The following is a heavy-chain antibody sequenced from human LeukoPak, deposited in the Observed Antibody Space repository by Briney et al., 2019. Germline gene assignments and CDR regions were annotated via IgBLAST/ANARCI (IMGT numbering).Heavy chain of an antibody. D-gene: IGHD3-22*01. J-gene: IGHJ4*02. Sequence: GGSLRLSCAASGFTFSSYAISWVRQAPGKGLEWVSAISGSGGNTYYADSVKGRFTISRDNSKNTLYLQMNSLRAEDTAVYYCAKVRCDSSGYQSPYFDYWGQGTLVTVSS. CDR3: AKVRCDSSGYQSPYFDY. CDR2: ISGSGGNT. CDR1: GFTFSSYA. V-gene: IGHV3-23*01.